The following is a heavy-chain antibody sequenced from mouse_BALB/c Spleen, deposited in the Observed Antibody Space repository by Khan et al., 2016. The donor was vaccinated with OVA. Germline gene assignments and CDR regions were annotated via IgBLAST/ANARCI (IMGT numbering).Heavy chain of an antibody. D-gene: IGHD1-1*01. Sequence: EVELVESGGDLVKPGGSLKLSCAASGFTFSTYGMSWVRQTPDKRLEWVATVSTGGGYTYYPDSLKGRSTISRDNAKNTLYLQMSGLKSEDTAIFYCTRLAYYYDSEGFAYWGQGTLVTVSA. CDR2: VSTGGGYT. CDR1: GFTFSTYG. J-gene: IGHJ3*01. CDR3: TRLAYYYDSEGFAY. V-gene: IGHV5-6*01.